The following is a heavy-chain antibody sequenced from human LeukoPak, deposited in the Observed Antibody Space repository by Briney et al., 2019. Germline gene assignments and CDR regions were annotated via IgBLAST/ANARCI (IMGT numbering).Heavy chain of an antibody. CDR3: ANEGTFYSDY. J-gene: IGHJ4*02. D-gene: IGHD1/OR15-1a*01. Sequence: GGSLRLSCAASGFTFSNAWMSWVRQAPGRGLEWVSAISGSGDSTSYADSVKGRFTISRDNSKNTFYLYMNSLRAEDTAIYYCANEGTFYSDYWGQGTLVTVSS. V-gene: IGHV3-23*01. CDR2: ISGSGDST. CDR1: GFTFSNAW.